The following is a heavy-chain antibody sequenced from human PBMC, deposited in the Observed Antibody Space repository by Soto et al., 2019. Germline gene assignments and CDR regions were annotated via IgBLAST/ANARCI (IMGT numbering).Heavy chain of an antibody. D-gene: IGHD4-17*01. CDR1: GFPISSTYS. J-gene: IGHJ6*02. CDR3: ARVTMVIRDSDHFGVDV. V-gene: IGHV4-38-2*02. Sequence: PSETLSLTCLVSGFPISSTYSWGWSRQPPGKGLEGIGSISHSGTTSYSPSLTSRVSISVDTSKNQVSLKLTSVTAADTAVYFCARVTMVIRDSDHFGVDVWGHGTTVTVSS. CDR2: ISHSGTT.